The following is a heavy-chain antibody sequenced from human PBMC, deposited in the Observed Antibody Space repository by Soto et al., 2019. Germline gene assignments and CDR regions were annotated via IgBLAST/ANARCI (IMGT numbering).Heavy chain of an antibody. CDR3: ARDGRGFFSGDSCVYYFDF. D-gene: IGHD2-15*01. CDR1: GYRITNEG. CDR2: LSFFNGFI. Sequence: QVQLVQSGTELKRPGDSVTVSCKASGYRITNEGVSRVRLAPGQGLEWVGFLSFFNGFIASAPKVQGRLTRTADTSSSTAYIPLTGLRADDTGLYYCARDGRGFFSGDSCVYYFDFWGQGTLVSVSS. V-gene: IGHV1-18*01. J-gene: IGHJ4*02.